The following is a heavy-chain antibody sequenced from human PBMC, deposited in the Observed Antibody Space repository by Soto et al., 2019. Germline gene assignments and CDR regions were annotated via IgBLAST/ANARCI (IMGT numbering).Heavy chain of an antibody. V-gene: IGHV1-18*01. CDR1: GHTFRNYG. J-gene: IGHJ4*02. D-gene: IGHD1-26*01. CDR3: ARTPGSGSYSSF. Sequence: QVQLVQSGAEVKKPGASMKVSCRASGHTFRNYGVTWVRQAPGQGLEWMGWVSAFNGDRNYAQKFQGRVTMTTDTSTSTAYMELRSLRSDDTAVYYCARTPGSGSYSSFWGQGTLVTVSA. CDR2: VSAFNGDR.